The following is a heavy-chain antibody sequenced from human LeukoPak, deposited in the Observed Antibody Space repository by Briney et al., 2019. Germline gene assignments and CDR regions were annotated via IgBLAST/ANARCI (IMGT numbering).Heavy chain of an antibody. J-gene: IGHJ4*02. Sequence: SETLSLTCAVSGGSISSSNWWSWVRQPRGKGREWSGEIYHSGTTNYNPSLKRRVTISVDKSKNQFSLKLSSVTAADTAVYYCARDRSGPYTASNALPWSDWGQGTLVTVSS. D-gene: IGHD5-18*01. CDR2: IYHSGTT. CDR1: GGSISSSNW. CDR3: ARDRSGPYTASNALPWSD. V-gene: IGHV4-4*02.